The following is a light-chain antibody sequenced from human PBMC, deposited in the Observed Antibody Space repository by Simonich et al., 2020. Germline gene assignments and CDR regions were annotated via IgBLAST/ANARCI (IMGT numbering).Light chain of an antibody. J-gene: IGKJ4*01. Sequence: DIQMTQSPSSLSASVGDRVTITCRARQGIINSLAWYQQKPGKTPKLLLYAASRLESGVPSRFSCSGTGTAYTLTISSMQPEDFATYYCQQYYSTPLTFGGGTKVEIK. CDR1: QGIINS. V-gene: IGKV1-NL1*01. CDR2: AAS. CDR3: QQYYSTPLT.